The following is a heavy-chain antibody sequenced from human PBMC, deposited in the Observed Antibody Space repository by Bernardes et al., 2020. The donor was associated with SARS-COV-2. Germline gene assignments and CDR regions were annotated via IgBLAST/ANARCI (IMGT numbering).Heavy chain of an antibody. V-gene: IGHV4-30-2*01. CDR2: IYHSGST. J-gene: IGHJ2*01. D-gene: IGHD3-3*01. CDR1: GGSISRGGYS. Sequence: TLSLTCAVSGGSISRGGYSWSWIRQPPGKGLEWIGYIYHSGSTYYNPSLKSRVTISVDRSKNQFSLKLSSVTAADTAVYYCARAKGITIFGVVTHFDLWGRGTLVTVSS. CDR3: ARAKGITIFGVVTHFDL.